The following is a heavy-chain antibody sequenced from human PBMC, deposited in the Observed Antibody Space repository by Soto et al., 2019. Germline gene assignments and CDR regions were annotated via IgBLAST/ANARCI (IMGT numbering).Heavy chain of an antibody. CDR2: ISYDGSKK. Sequence: PGGSLRLSCAASGFTFSTNGMHWVRQAPGKGLEWVAVISYDGSKKYYGDSVKARFTISRDNSRNTLYLQMNSLRAEDTAVYYCAKDRVESGLGEIDYWGQGTLVTVSS. CDR3: AKDRVESGLGEIDY. CDR1: GFTFSTNG. D-gene: IGHD3-16*01. J-gene: IGHJ4*02. V-gene: IGHV3-30*18.